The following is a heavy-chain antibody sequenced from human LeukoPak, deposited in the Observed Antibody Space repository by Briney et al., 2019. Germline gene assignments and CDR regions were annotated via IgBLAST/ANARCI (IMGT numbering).Heavy chain of an antibody. V-gene: IGHV3-21*01. CDR2: ISSSSSYI. J-gene: IGHJ6*02. Sequence: GGSLRLSCAASGFTFSSYSMNWVRQAPGKGLEWVSSISSSSSYIYYADSVKGRFTISRDNAKNSLYLQMNSLRAEETAVYYCARFQGSGSWSAYYYGMDVWGQGTTVTVSS. CDR3: ARFQGSGSWSAYYYGMDV. CDR1: GFTFSSYS. D-gene: IGHD6-13*01.